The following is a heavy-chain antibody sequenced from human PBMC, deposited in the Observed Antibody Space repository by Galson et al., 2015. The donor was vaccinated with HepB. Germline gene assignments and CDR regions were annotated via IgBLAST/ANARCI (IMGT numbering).Heavy chain of an antibody. CDR3: ARGLWLGEPSYGMDV. D-gene: IGHD3-10*01. J-gene: IGHJ6*02. V-gene: IGHV3-74*01. Sequence: SLRLSCAASGFTFSSYWMHWVRQAPGKGLVWVSRINSDGTYITYADSVKGRFTISRDNAKNTLYLQMNSPRAEDTALYYCARGLWLGEPSYGMDVWGQGTTVTVSS. CDR2: INSDGTYI. CDR1: GFTFSSYW.